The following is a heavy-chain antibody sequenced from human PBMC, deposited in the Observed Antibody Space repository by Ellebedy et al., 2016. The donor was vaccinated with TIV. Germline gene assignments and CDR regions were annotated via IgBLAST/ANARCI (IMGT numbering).Heavy chain of an antibody. Sequence: PSETLSLTCAASGFTFSSYAMSWVRQAPGKGLEWVSGISGNGDSTYYADSVKGRFTVSRDNSKNTLYLQMNSLRAEDTAVYYCAKEDYYDSSGPLDYWGQGTLVTVSS. CDR3: AKEDYYDSSGPLDY. CDR2: ISGNGDST. V-gene: IGHV3-23*01. CDR1: GFTFSSYA. D-gene: IGHD3-22*01. J-gene: IGHJ4*02.